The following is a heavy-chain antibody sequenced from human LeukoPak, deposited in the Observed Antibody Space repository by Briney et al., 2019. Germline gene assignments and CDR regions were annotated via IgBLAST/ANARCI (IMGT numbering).Heavy chain of an antibody. CDR2: IKQEGSET. Sequence: GGSLRLSCAASGFTFSSCWMSWVRQAPGEGLEWVANIKQEGSETYYVDSVKGRFTISRDNAKNSLFLQMNSLRAEDTAVYYCARGGEYSGYYYFDYWGQGTLVTVSS. CDR1: GFTFSSCW. D-gene: IGHD3-22*01. J-gene: IGHJ4*02. CDR3: ARGGEYSGYYYFDY. V-gene: IGHV3-7*01.